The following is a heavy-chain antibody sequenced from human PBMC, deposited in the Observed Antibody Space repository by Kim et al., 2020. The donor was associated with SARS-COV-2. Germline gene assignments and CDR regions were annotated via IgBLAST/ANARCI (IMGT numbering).Heavy chain of an antibody. V-gene: IGHV7-4-1*02. D-gene: IGHD6-13*01. Sequence: ASVKVSCKASGYTFTHYAMNWVRQAPGQGLEWMGWINTNTGNPTYAQDFTGRFVFSLDTSVSTAYLQISSLKAEDTAVYYCARGAFKWQQLFPNWFDPWGQGTLVTVSS. CDR2: INTNTGNP. J-gene: IGHJ5*02. CDR1: GYTFTHYA. CDR3: ARGAFKWQQLFPNWFDP.